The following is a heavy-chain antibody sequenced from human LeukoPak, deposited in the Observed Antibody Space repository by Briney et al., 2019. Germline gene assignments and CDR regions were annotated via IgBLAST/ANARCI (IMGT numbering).Heavy chain of an antibody. CDR1: GGSISSSSYY. J-gene: IGHJ6*02. CDR2: IYYSGST. V-gene: IGHV4-39*07. D-gene: IGHD3-10*01. CDR3: ARDSEPSRGVIMGVYYGMDV. Sequence: SSETLSLTCTVSGGSISSSSYYWGWIRQPPGKGLEWIGSIYYSGSTYYNPSLKSRVTISADTSKNQFSLKLSSVTAADTAVYYCARDSEPSRGVIMGVYYGMDVWGQGTTVTVSS.